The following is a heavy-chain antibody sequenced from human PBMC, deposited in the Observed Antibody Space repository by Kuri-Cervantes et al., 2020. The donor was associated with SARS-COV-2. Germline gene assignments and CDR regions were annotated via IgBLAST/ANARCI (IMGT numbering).Heavy chain of an antibody. Sequence: KVSCKGSGYSFTSYWISWVRQMPGKGLEWMGRVDPSDSYTNYSPSFQGHVTISADKSISTAYLQWSSLKASDTAMYYCARLPCSSTSCYTRYDYHGMDVWGQGTTVTVSS. CDR1: GYSFTSYW. D-gene: IGHD2-2*02. V-gene: IGHV5-10-1*01. CDR2: VDPSDSYT. J-gene: IGHJ6*02. CDR3: ARLPCSSTSCYTRYDYHGMDV.